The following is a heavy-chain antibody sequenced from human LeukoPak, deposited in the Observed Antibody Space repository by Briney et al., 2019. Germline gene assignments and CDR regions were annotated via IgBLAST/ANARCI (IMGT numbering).Heavy chain of an antibody. J-gene: IGHJ3*02. CDR3: ARYPVNYYDSSGYSAFDI. V-gene: IGHV1-18*01. CDR1: GYTFTSYG. CDR2: ISAYNGNT. Sequence: PGASVKVSCKASGYTFTSYGISWVRQAPGQGLEWMGWISAYNGNTNYAQKLQGRVTMTTDTSTSTAYMELRSLRSDDTAVYYCARYPVNYYDSSGYSAFDIWGQGTMVTVSS. D-gene: IGHD3-22*01.